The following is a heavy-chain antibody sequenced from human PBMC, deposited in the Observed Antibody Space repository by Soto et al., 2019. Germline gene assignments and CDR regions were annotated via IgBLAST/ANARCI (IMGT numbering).Heavy chain of an antibody. Sequence: PSETLSLTCAVYGGPFSGYYWSWIRQPPGKGLEWIGEINHSGSTNYNPSLKSRVTISVDTSKNQFSLKLSSVTAADTAVYYCARGRCSSTSCYRYYYYGMDVWGQGTTVTVSS. CDR2: INHSGST. V-gene: IGHV4-34*01. D-gene: IGHD2-2*01. J-gene: IGHJ6*02. CDR3: ARGRCSSTSCYRYYYYGMDV. CDR1: GGPFSGYY.